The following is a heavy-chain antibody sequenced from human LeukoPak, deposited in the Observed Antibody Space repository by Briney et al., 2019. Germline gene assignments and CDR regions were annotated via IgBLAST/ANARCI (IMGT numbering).Heavy chain of an antibody. CDR1: GGSISSYN. V-gene: IGHV4-59*01. J-gene: IGHJ4*02. Sequence: SETLSLTCTVSGGSISSYNWSWIRQPPGKGLEWIGHIYYSGSTNYNPSLKSRVTISVDTSKNQFSLKLSSVTAADAAVYYCARGVWELPKFDYWGPGTLVTVSS. CDR3: ARGVWELPKFDY. CDR2: IYYSGST. D-gene: IGHD1-26*01.